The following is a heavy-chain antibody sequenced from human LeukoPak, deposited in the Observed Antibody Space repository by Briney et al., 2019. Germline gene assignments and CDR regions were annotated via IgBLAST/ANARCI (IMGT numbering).Heavy chain of an antibody. CDR3: ARGIPAVDY. CDR2: ISSSSTYI. V-gene: IGHV3-21*01. J-gene: IGHJ4*02. CDR1: GLSFSNYS. D-gene: IGHD6-25*01. Sequence: GGSLRLSCVASGLSFSNYSMTWVRQAPGKGLEWVSSISSSSTYIYYADSVKGRFTIPRDKAKNSLYLQMNSLRAEDTAIYYCARGIPAVDYWGQGTLVTVSS.